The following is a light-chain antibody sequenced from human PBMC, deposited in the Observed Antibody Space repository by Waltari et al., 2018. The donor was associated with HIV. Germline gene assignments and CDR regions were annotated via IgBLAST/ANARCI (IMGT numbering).Light chain of an antibody. V-gene: IGLV1-44*01. Sequence: QSVLTQPPSASATPGQRVTISCSRSGSTIGSETVNWYQQLPGAAPKVVIYSNNQRPSGVPDRFSGSKSGTSASLAISGLQFEDEADYYCAAWDDSLKGVVFGGGTKLTVL. CDR3: AAWDDSLKGVV. CDR1: GSTIGSET. CDR2: SNN. J-gene: IGLJ2*01.